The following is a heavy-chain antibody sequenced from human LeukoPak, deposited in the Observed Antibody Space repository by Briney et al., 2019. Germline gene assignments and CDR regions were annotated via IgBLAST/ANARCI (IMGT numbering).Heavy chain of an antibody. CDR1: GFTFSSYA. D-gene: IGHD3-9*01. Sequence: PGGSLRLSCAASGFTFSSYAMSWVRQAPGKGLEWVSAISGSGGSTYYADSVKGRFTISRDNSKNTLYLQMNSLRAEDTAVYYCATRSGGYFDWLLSDYYYYYGMDVWGQGTRSPSP. CDR3: ATRSGGYFDWLLSDYYYYYGMDV. CDR2: ISGSGGST. J-gene: IGHJ6*02. V-gene: IGHV3-23*01.